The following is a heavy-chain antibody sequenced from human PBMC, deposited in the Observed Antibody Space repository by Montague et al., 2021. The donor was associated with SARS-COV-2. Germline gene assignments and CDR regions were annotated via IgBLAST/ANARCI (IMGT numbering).Heavy chain of an antibody. V-gene: IGHV3-30*18. D-gene: IGHD2-8*01. J-gene: IGHJ6*02. CDR3: VKDFMSLMVYAMVYYYYGMDV. Sequence: SLRLSCAASGFTFSSYGMHWVRQAPGKGLEWVAVISYDGSNKYYADSVKGRFTISRDNSKNTLYLQMNSLRAEDAAVYYCVKDFMSLMVYAMVYYYYGMDVWGQGTTVTVSS. CDR2: ISYDGSNK. CDR1: GFTFSSYG.